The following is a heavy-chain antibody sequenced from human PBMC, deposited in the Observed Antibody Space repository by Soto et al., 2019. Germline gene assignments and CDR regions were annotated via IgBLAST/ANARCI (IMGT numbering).Heavy chain of an antibody. CDR3: ARGSRFLEWSPWYYGMDV. D-gene: IGHD3-3*01. V-gene: IGHV1-69*13. Sequence: VASVKVSCKASGGTFSSYAISWVRQAPGQGLEWMGGIIPIFGTANYAQKFQGRVTITADESTSTAYMELSSLRSEDTAVYYCARGSRFLEWSPWYYGMDVWGQGTTVTVSS. J-gene: IGHJ6*02. CDR1: GGTFSSYA. CDR2: IIPIFGTA.